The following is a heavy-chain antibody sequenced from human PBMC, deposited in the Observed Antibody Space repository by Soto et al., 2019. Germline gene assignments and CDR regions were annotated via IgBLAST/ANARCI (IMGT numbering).Heavy chain of an antibody. CDR3: ARDLRVGGPLYFDY. CDR2: ISYDGTNK. Sequence: QVQLVESGGGVVQPGRSLRLSCAASGFTFNLFAMHWVRQAPGKGLQWVAAISYDGTNKYYADSVKGRFTISRDNSKNTLFLQMSSLRPEDTAVYYCARDLRVGGPLYFDYWGHGTLVTVPS. D-gene: IGHD1-26*01. J-gene: IGHJ4*01. CDR1: GFTFNLFA. V-gene: IGHV3-30-3*01.